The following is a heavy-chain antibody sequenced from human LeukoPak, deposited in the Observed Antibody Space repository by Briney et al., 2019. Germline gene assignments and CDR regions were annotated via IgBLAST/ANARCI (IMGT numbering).Heavy chain of an antibody. V-gene: IGHV1-2*02. D-gene: IGHD3-10*01. CDR1: GYTCTAYY. Sequence: ASVKVSFKASGYTCTAYYMHWVRPATGQGLEGMGWTNANSGGTNYAQKFQGRVTITRDTSISTAYMELSRLRSDDTGVYYCARGRFQLLWFGELLYDWGQGTLVTVSS. CDR3: ARGRFQLLWFGELLYD. J-gene: IGHJ4*02. CDR2: TNANSGGT.